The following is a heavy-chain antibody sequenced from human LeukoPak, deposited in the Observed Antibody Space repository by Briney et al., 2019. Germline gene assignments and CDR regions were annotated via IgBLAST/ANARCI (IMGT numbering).Heavy chain of an antibody. V-gene: IGHV3-30-3*01. J-gene: IGHJ4*02. CDR3: AREGVFGVVSYFDY. D-gene: IGHD3-3*01. CDR1: GFTFSSYA. CDR2: ISYDGSNK. Sequence: PGGSLRLSCAASGFTFSSYAMHWVRQAPGKGLEWVAVISYDGSNKYYADSVKGRFTISRDNSKNTLYLQMNSLRAEDTAVYYCAREGVFGVVSYFDYWGQGTLVTVSS.